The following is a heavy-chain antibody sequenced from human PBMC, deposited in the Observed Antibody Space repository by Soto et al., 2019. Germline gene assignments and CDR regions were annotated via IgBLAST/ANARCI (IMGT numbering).Heavy chain of an antibody. CDR1: GFTFSNVW. Sequence: EVQLVESGGGLVKPGGSLRLSCAASGFTFSNVWMTWIRQAPGKGLEWVGRIKGKTGGETTDYGAPVKGRFTVSRDDSKNTLYLQMNSLKTEDTGLYYCATSEWNDAFDIWGHGTMVTVSS. V-gene: IGHV3-15*01. D-gene: IGHD3-3*01. CDR3: ATSEWNDAFDI. J-gene: IGHJ3*02. CDR2: IKGKTGGETT.